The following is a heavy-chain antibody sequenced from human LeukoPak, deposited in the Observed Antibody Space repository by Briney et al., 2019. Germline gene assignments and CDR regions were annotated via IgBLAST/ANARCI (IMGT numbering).Heavy chain of an antibody. CDR2: MNPNSGNT. Sequence: ASVKVSCKASGYTFTSYDINWVRQATGQGLEWMGWMNPNSGNTGYAQKFQGRVTITRNTSISTAYMELSSLRSEDTTVYYCARGPTMVRGVIPYYFDYWGQGTLVTVSS. CDR1: GYTFTSYD. CDR3: ARGPTMVRGVIPYYFDY. D-gene: IGHD3-10*01. J-gene: IGHJ4*02. V-gene: IGHV1-8*03.